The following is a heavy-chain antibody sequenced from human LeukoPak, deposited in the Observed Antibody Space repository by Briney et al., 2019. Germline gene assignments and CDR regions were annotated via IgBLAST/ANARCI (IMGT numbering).Heavy chain of an antibody. CDR2: INPSTGGT. CDR3: ARSAVEAATPAGY. CDR1: GYTFTGYY. Sequence: WASVKVSCKTSGYTFTGYYMHWVRQAPGKGLEGMGWINPSTGGTSYAQKFQGRVTMTRDTSITTAYMELSGLRSDDTAVYYCARSAVEAATPAGYWGQGTLVTVSS. V-gene: IGHV1-2*02. J-gene: IGHJ4*02. D-gene: IGHD2-15*01.